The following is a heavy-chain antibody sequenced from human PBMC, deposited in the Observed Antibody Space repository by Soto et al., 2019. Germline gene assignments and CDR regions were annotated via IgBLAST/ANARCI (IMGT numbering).Heavy chain of an antibody. V-gene: IGHV5-51*01. CDR1: GYSFTSYW. D-gene: IGHD2-2*01. J-gene: IGHJ3*02. CDR3: ARNTGSDIVVVPAAHGDAFDI. Sequence: GESLKISCKGSGYSFTSYWIGWVRQMPGKGLEWMGIIYPGDSDTRYSPSFQGQVTISADKSISTAYLQWSSLKASDTAMYYCARNTGSDIVVVPAAHGDAFDIWGQGTMVTVSS. CDR2: IYPGDSDT.